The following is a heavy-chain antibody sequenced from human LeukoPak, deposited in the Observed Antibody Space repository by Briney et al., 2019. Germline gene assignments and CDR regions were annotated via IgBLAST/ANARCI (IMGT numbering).Heavy chain of an antibody. V-gene: IGHV3-48*03. Sequence: GGSLRLSCAASGFTFSSYEMNWVRQAPGKGLEWVSYISSSGSTIYYANSVKGRFTISRDNAKNSLYLQTNSLRAEDTAVYYCARGGRYYYGSGRLDYWGQGTLVTVSS. CDR1: GFTFSSYE. D-gene: IGHD3-10*01. CDR3: ARGGRYYYGSGRLDY. J-gene: IGHJ4*02. CDR2: ISSSGSTI.